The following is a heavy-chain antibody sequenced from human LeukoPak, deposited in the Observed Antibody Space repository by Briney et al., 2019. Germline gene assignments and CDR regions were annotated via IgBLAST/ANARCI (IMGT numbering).Heavy chain of an antibody. D-gene: IGHD3-22*01. CDR3: ARDGRWINYYDGSSPV. CDR1: GLTFSSNS. J-gene: IGHJ4*02. V-gene: IGHV3-48*04. Sequence: GGSLRLSCAAPGLTFSSNSMNWVRQAPGQGLERLSHISYNSRSISYADSGKGRFTISRDNAYNSLYLQMDSLRVEDTAVYYCARDGRWINYYDGSSPVWGQGIMVTVSS. CDR2: ISYNSRSI.